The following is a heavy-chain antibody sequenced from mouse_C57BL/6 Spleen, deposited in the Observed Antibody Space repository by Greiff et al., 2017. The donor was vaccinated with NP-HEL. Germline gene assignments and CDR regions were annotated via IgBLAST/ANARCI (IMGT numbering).Heavy chain of an antibody. Sequence: QVQLKQSGAELVRPGASVKLSCTASGYTFTDYYINWVKQRPGQGLEWIARIYPGSGNTYYNEKFKGKATLTAEKSSSTAYMQLSSLTSEDSAVYFCARSYYYGSSWFAYWGQGTLVTVAA. D-gene: IGHD1-1*01. CDR1: GYTFTDYY. V-gene: IGHV1-76*01. CDR3: ARSYYYGSSWFAY. J-gene: IGHJ3*01. CDR2: IYPGSGNT.